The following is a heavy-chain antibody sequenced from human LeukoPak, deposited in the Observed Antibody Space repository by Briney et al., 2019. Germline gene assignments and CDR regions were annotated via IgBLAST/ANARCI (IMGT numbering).Heavy chain of an antibody. CDR3: ARARIKIAAARSYFDY. V-gene: IGHV1-69*06. CDR1: GGTFSSYA. J-gene: IGHJ4*02. D-gene: IGHD6-13*01. Sequence: ASVKVSCKASGGTFSSYAISWVRQAPGQGLEWMGGIIPIFGTANYAQKFQGRVTITADKSTSTAYMELSSLRSEDTAVYYCARARIKIAAARSYFDYWGQGNLVTVSS. CDR2: IIPIFGTA.